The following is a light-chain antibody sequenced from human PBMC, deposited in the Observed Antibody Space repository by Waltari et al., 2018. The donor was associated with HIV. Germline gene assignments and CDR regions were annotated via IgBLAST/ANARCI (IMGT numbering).Light chain of an antibody. CDR2: DVS. Sequence: QSALTQPRAVSGSPGQSVTISCTGTSSDVGGYNYVSWYQQHPGKAPKLMIYDVSKWPSGVPGRFVGYKAGNTASLTSSGVHAEDEADYYCCSYAGSYSWVFGGGTKLTVL. J-gene: IGLJ3*02. V-gene: IGLV2-11*01. CDR3: CSYAGSYSWV. CDR1: SSDVGGYNY.